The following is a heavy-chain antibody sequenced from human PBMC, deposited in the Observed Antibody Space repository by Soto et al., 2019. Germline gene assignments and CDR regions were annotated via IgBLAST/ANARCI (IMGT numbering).Heavy chain of an antibody. Sequence: EVQLVESGGGLVKPGGSLRLSCAASGFTFSSYSMNWVRQAPGKGLEWVSSISSSSSYIYYADSVKGRFTISRDNAKNPLYLQMNSLGAEDAAVYYCARDLYYDFWSGYHNRGGLFDPWGQGTLGTVSS. J-gene: IGHJ5*02. CDR3: ARDLYYDFWSGYHNRGGLFDP. D-gene: IGHD3-3*01. CDR1: GFTFSSYS. CDR2: ISSSSSYI. V-gene: IGHV3-21*01.